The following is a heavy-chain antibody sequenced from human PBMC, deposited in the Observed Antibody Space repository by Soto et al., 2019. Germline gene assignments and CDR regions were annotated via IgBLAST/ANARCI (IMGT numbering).Heavy chain of an antibody. CDR2: IGYDGSNK. D-gene: IGHD4-17*01. V-gene: IGHV3-33*01. CDR1: GFTFSSYC. J-gene: IGHJ4*02. CDR3: ARAASGDSRRWPLDY. Sequence: GGSLRVSCAASGFTFSSYCMHWVRQAPGKGLEWVAVIGYDGSNKYYADSVKGRLPISRDNSKNTPYLKMNSLRAEDTAVYYCARAASGDSRRWPLDYWGQGTLVTVSS.